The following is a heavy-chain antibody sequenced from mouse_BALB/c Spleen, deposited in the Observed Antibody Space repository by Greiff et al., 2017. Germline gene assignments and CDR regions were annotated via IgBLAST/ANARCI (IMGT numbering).Heavy chain of an antibody. D-gene: IGHD1-1*01. CDR3: ARYGTSYYYAMDY. J-gene: IGHJ4*01. V-gene: IGHV1-39*01. CDR1: GYSFTDYI. CDR2: INPYYGST. Sequence: VQLKQTGPELVKPGASVKISCKASGYSFTDYIMLWVKQSHGKSLEWIGNINPYYGSTSYNLKFKGKATLTVDKSSSTAYMQLNSLTSEDSAVYYCARYGTSYYYAMDYWGQGTSVTVSS.